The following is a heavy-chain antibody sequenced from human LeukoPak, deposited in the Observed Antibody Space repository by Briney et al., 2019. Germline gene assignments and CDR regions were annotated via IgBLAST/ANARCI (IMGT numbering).Heavy chain of an antibody. CDR3: ARDVSLFDY. V-gene: IGHV3-33*01. CDR1: GFTFSSYG. J-gene: IGHJ4*02. D-gene: IGHD3-3*02. CDR2: IWYDGSNK. Sequence: GRSLRLSCAAPGFTFSSYGMHWVRQAPGKGLEWVAVIWYDGSNKYYADSVKGRFTISRDNSKNTLYLQMNSLRAEDTAVYYCARDVSLFDYWGQGTLVTVSS.